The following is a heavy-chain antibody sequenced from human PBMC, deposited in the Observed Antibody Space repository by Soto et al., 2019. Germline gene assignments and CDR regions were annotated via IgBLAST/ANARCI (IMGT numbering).Heavy chain of an antibody. D-gene: IGHD6-19*01. Sequence: SETLSLTCTVSGGSISSGDYYWSWIRQPPGKGLEWIGYIYYSGSTYYNPSLKSRVTISVDTSKNQFSLKLSSVTAADTAVYYCARDSSGWYHYFDYWGQGTLVTVSS. CDR1: GGSISSGDYY. CDR2: IYYSGST. J-gene: IGHJ4*02. V-gene: IGHV4-30-4*01. CDR3: ARDSSGWYHYFDY.